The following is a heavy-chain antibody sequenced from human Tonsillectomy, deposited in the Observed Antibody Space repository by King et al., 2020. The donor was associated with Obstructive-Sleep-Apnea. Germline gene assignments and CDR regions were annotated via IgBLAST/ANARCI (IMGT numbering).Heavy chain of an antibody. V-gene: IGHV3-30*02. J-gene: IGHJ4*02. CDR2: IRYDGSNQ. CDR1: GFTFSSYG. D-gene: IGHD6-13*01. Sequence: VQLVESGGGVVQPGGSLRLSCAASGFTFSSYGMHWVRQAPGKGLEWVAFIRYDGSNQYYADSVKGRFTISRDNSKNTLYLQMNSLRAEDTAVYYCAKDGPCVRQQQPQSLEYWGQGTLVTVSS. CDR3: AKDGPCVRQQQPQSLEY.